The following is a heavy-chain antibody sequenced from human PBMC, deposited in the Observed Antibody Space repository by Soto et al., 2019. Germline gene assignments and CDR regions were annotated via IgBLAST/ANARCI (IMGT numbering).Heavy chain of an antibody. V-gene: IGHV3-48*03. CDR1: GFTFSSYE. J-gene: IGHJ4*02. CDR2: IGSSGSGI. D-gene: IGHD1-26*01. CDR3: ARDSTDSGSLDY. Sequence: EVQLVESGGGLVQPGGSLRLSCAASGFTFSSYEMNWVRQAPGKGLEWVSYIGSSGSGIYYADFVKGRFTISRDNAKKSLYLQMNSLRAEDTAVYYCARDSTDSGSLDYWGQGTLVTVSS.